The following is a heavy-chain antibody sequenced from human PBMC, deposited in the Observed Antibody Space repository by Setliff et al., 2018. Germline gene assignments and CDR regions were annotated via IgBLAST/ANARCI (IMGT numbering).Heavy chain of an antibody. CDR2: INTNTGIP. CDR1: GYTFTSYG. J-gene: IGHJ6*03. CDR3: AKVSGTYPYYYYYYMDV. D-gene: IGHD1-26*01. V-gene: IGHV7-4-1*02. Sequence: ASVKVSCKASGYTFTSYGISWVRQAPGQGLEWMGWINTNTGIPTYAQGFTGRFDFSLDTSVSTAYLQISSLKAEDTAVYYCAKVSGTYPYYYYYYMDVWGKGTTVTVSS.